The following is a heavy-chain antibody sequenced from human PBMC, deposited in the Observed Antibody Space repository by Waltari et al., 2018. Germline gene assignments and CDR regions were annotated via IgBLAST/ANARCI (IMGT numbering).Heavy chain of an antibody. D-gene: IGHD2-15*01. CDR3: ASFGSGGSRGLLFVY. CDR2: ISSSSSYI. Sequence: EVQLVESGGGLVKPGGSLRLSCAASGFTFSSYRMNWVRQAPGKGLEWVSSISSSSSYIYYADSVKGRFTISRDNAKNSLYLQMNSLRAEDTAVYYCASFGSGGSRGLLFVYWGQGTLVTVSS. V-gene: IGHV3-21*01. CDR1: GFTFSSYR. J-gene: IGHJ4*02.